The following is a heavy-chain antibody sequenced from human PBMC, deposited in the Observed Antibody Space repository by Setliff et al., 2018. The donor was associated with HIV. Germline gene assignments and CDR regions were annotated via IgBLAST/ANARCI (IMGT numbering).Heavy chain of an antibody. CDR3: ATDLCSAGSCRAIDDAFNL. V-gene: IGHV1-69-2*01. Sequence: GASVKVSCKASGYTFKDYFIQWVQQAPGKGLKWMGRIDPEDGKTLYAEKFLGRITITADTSGDTAYMELSSLSSEDTAVYFCATDLCSAGSCRAIDDAFNLWGQGTMVTVSS. CDR1: GYTFKDYF. D-gene: IGHD2-15*01. CDR2: IDPEDGKT. J-gene: IGHJ3*01.